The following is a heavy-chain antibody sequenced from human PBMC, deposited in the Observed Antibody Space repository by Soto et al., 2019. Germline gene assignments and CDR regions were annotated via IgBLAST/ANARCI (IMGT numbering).Heavy chain of an antibody. J-gene: IGHJ4*02. CDR2: INMGGSST. CDR1: GFTFSGDW. V-gene: IGHV3-74*01. CDR3: AFGPRGLSDHYY. Sequence: PGGSLRLSCAASGFTFSGDWMHWVRQGAGKGLVWVSRINMGGSSTNYADSVKGRFTISRDNAKNTLYLQMNSLRVDDTAVYYCAFGPRGLSDHYYWGQGALVTVSS. D-gene: IGHD3-16*01.